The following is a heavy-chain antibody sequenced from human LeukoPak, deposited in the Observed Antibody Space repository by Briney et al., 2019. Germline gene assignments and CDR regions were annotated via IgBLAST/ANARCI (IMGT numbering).Heavy chain of an antibody. CDR3: ASPNARHSGSYYTTFDY. Sequence: SETLSLTCPVSSGSISSGVYYWSWIRQPPGKGLEWIGSIYYSGSTYYNPSLKSRVTISVDTSKNQFSLKLSSVTAADTAVYYCASPNARHSGSYYTTFDYWGQGTLVTVSS. CDR2: IYYSGST. D-gene: IGHD1-26*01. V-gene: IGHV4-39*01. CDR1: SGSISSGVYY. J-gene: IGHJ4*02.